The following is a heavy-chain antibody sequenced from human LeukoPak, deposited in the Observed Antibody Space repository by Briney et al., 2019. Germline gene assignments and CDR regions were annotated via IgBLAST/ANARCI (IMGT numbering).Heavy chain of an antibody. V-gene: IGHV3-30*09. CDR2: MSYDENNK. Sequence: AXSGFTFSTXXXXXVRXXPGXXXXXXXXMSYDENNKDYADSVKGRFAISGDTSKNTLYLQMNSLRVEDTALYYCARWGLKGEFHDDAFDIWGQGTMVTVSS. CDR3: ARWGLKGEFHDDAFDI. D-gene: IGHD3-16*01. J-gene: IGHJ3*02. CDR1: GFTFSTXX.